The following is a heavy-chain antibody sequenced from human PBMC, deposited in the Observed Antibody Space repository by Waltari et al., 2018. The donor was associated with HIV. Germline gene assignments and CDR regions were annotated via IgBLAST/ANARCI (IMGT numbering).Heavy chain of an antibody. J-gene: IGHJ4*02. D-gene: IGHD3-22*01. V-gene: IGHV3-21*05. CDR1: GFSFRRYA. CDR3: AASVSSGGSFDY. CDR2: IGSDSKYM. Sequence: VQLVGSGGALVKPGGSIRLSLEVSGFSFRRYAMNWVRQARGRGLQWLSYIGSDSKYMYYEQSLKGRFTNSRDNAKSSGFLLMDKPRDADTGTYCCAASVSSGGSFDYWGQGTVVAV.